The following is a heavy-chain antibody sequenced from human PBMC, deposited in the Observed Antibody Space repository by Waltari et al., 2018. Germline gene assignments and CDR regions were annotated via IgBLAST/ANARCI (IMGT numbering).Heavy chain of an antibody. CDR2: IKSKTDGGTT. V-gene: IGHV3-15*01. CDR3: TTLMVAASDY. CDR1: GFTFSNAW. D-gene: IGHD2-15*01. J-gene: IGHJ4*02. Sequence: EVQLVESGGGLVKPGGSLRLSCAASGFTFSNAWMSWFPQVPGKGLEWGGRIKSKTDGGTTDYASPGKGRFTISRDDSKNTLYLQMISLKTEDTAVYYCTTLMVAASDYWGQGTLVTVSS.